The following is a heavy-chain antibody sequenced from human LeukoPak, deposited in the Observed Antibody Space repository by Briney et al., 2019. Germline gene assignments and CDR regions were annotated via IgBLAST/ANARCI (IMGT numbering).Heavy chain of an antibody. Sequence: GASVKVSCKASGYTFTSNYIHWVRQAPGQGLEWMGMIYPRDGSTSYAQKFQGRVTMTRDTSISTAYMELSSLTFEDTAVYYCARGPPNWGMVGYWGQGTLVTVSS. D-gene: IGHD7-27*01. V-gene: IGHV1-46*01. CDR3: ARGPPNWGMVGY. J-gene: IGHJ4*02. CDR2: IYPRDGST. CDR1: GYTFTSNY.